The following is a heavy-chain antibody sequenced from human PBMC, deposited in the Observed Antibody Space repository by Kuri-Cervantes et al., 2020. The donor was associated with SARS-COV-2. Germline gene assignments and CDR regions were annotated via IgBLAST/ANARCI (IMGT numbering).Heavy chain of an antibody. J-gene: IGHJ2*01. Sequence: LSLTCAASGFTFDDYAMHWVRQAPGKGLERVSGISWNSGSIGYADSVKGRFTISRDNAKNSLYLQMNSLRAEDTALYYCAKESWYEDSRLGYFDLWGRGTLVTVSS. D-gene: IGHD2-15*01. CDR1: GFTFDDYA. V-gene: IGHV3-9*01. CDR2: ISWNSGSI. CDR3: AKESWYEDSRLGYFDL.